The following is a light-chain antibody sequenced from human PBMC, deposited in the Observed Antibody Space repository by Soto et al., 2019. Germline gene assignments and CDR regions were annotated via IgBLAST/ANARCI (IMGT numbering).Light chain of an antibody. CDR3: QQLNTYPA. CDR2: GAS. V-gene: IGKV1-9*01. J-gene: IGKJ4*01. CDR1: QGIVSY. Sequence: DLPLTQSPSFLSASVGDRVTITCRASQGIVSYLGWYQQAPGKAPKLLIYGASTLQSGVPSRLSRSGSVTEFTLYISSLQAEDVATYFCQQLNTYPAFGGGTKVEI.